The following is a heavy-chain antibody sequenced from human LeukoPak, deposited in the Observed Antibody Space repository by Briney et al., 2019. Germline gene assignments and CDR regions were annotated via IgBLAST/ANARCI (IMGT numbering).Heavy chain of an antibody. CDR3: AKERDPLSSSGWPWAYFDY. Sequence: PGGSLRLSCAASRFTFSSYEMNWVRQAPGKGLEWVSYISSSGSTIYYADSVKGRFTISRDNAKNSLYLQMNSLRAEDTAVYYCAKERDPLSSSGWPWAYFDYWGQGIMVIVSS. D-gene: IGHD6-19*01. CDR1: RFTFSSYE. V-gene: IGHV3-48*03. J-gene: IGHJ4*02. CDR2: ISSSGSTI.